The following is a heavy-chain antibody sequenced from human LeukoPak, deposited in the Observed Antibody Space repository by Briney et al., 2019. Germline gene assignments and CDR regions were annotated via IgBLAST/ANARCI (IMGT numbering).Heavy chain of an antibody. CDR3: ARRTSSSWYGGFDY. Sequence: SETLSLTCTVSGGSISSSSYYWGWIRQPPGKGLEWIGSIYYSGSTYYHPSLKSRVTISVDTSKNQFSLKLSSVTAADTAVYYCARRTSSSWYGGFDYWGQGTLVTVSS. V-gene: IGHV4-39*01. D-gene: IGHD6-13*01. CDR1: GGSISSSSYY. CDR2: IYYSGST. J-gene: IGHJ4*02.